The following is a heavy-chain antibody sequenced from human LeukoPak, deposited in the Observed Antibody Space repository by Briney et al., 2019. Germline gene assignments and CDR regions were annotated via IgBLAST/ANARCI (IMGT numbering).Heavy chain of an antibody. CDR1: GGSISSGDSY. Sequence: SETLSLTCTVSGGSISSGDSYWSWIRQPPGKGLEWIGYIYYSGSTYYTPSLKSRVTTSVDTSKNQISLKLTSVTAADTAVYYCARDSGYGYGPLDCWGQGILVTVSS. V-gene: IGHV4-30-4*01. D-gene: IGHD5-12*01. CDR3: ARDSGYGYGPLDC. J-gene: IGHJ4*02. CDR2: IYYSGST.